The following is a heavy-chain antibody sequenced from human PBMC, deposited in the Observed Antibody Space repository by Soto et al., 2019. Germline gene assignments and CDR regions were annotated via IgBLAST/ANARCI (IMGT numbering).Heavy chain of an antibody. Sequence: PEGSLRLSCAAGGFTFRNSALSWVRQAPGKGLEWVSAISGSGGSTYYADSVKGRFTISRDDSKDTLFLQMNGLRAEDTAGYYCAKAPTTYDFPYYLDYWGQGPRVTFST. CDR1: GFTFRNSA. CDR2: ISGSGGST. D-gene: IGHD3-3*01. J-gene: IGHJ4*02. V-gene: IGHV3-23*01. CDR3: AKAPTTYDFPYYLDY.